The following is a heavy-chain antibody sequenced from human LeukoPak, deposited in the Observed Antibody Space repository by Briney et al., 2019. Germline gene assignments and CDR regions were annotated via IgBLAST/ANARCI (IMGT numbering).Heavy chain of an antibody. CDR3: VKRQGPGSGGYYGMDV. J-gene: IGHJ6*04. D-gene: IGHD3-10*01. Sequence: GGSLRLSCSASGFTFSSYAMHWVRQAPGKGLEYVSAISSNGGSTYYADSVKGRFNISRVNSKNTLYLEMSSLRAEDTAVYYGVKRQGPGSGGYYGMDVWGKGTTVTVSS. V-gene: IGHV3-64D*06. CDR1: GFTFSSYA. CDR2: ISSNGGST.